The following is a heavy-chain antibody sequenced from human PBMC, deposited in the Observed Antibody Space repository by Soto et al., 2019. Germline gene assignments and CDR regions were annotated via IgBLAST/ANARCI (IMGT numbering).Heavy chain of an antibody. D-gene: IGHD4-17*01. J-gene: IGHJ3*02. V-gene: IGHV4-39*01. CDR1: GGSISSSSYY. CDR2: IYYSGST. CDR3: ASSLPDGDPPAVDAFDI. Sequence: QLQLQESGPGLVKPSETLSLTCTVSGGSISSSSYYWGWIRQPPGKGLEWIGSIYYSGSTYYNPALDSRVTISVDTTKNQGALELCSVTAADTSVYYCASSLPDGDPPAVDAFDIWGQGTMVTVSS.